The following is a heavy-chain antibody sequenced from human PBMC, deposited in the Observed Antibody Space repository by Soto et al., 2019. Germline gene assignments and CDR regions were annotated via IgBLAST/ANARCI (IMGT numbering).Heavy chain of an antibody. V-gene: IGHV4-30-2*01. J-gene: IGHJ4*02. CDR2: IYHSGST. Sequence: SETLSLTCAVSGGSISSGGYSWSWIRQPPGKGLEWIGYIYHSGSTYYNPSLKSRVTISVDRSKNQFSLNLSSVTAADTAVYYCARLQNLYYFDYWGQGTLVTVSS. CDR1: GGSISSGGYS. CDR3: ARLQNLYYFDY.